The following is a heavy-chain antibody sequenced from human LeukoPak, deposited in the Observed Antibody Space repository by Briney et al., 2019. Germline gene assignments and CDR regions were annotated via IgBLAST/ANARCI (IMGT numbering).Heavy chain of an antibody. J-gene: IGHJ4*02. V-gene: IGHV3-74*01. Sequence: GGSLRLSCAASGFAFSKYWIHWVRQRPGEGLMWVSRINNDGSATVCADSVRGRFTISRDNDENTVYLQMSSLTVEDTAVYYCATSHDSAGNDWGQGTLVTVSS. CDR1: GFAFSKYW. CDR3: ATSHDSAGND. D-gene: IGHD2-15*01. CDR2: INNDGSAT.